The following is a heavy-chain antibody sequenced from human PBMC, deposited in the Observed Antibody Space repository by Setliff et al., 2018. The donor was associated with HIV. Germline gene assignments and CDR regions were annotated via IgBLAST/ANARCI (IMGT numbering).Heavy chain of an antibody. V-gene: IGHV3-7*03. Sequence: GGSLRLSCAASGFTFSTYWMSWFRQAPGKGLEWVANIKENGDEKYYVDSVKGRFTISRDNAKNSLYLQMSSLRVEDTAVYLCANLWELGAWGQGTLVTVSS. CDR3: ANLWELGA. CDR2: IKENGDEK. CDR1: GFTFSTYW. J-gene: IGHJ5*02. D-gene: IGHD3-16*01.